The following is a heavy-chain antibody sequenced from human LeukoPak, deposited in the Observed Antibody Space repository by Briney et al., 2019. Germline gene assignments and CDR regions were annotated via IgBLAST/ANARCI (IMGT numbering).Heavy chain of an antibody. CDR1: GGSFSGYY. J-gene: IGHJ5*02. Sequence: AETLSLTCAVSGGSFSGYYWTWIRQPPGKGLEWIGEINHSGRTNHNPSLKSRVIISVDTSKNQFSLKVNSVTAADTAVYYCARPLGYCSDSRCPQSWFDPWGQGTLVTVSS. V-gene: IGHV4-34*01. D-gene: IGHD2-15*01. CDR3: ARPLGYCSDSRCPQSWFDP. CDR2: INHSGRT.